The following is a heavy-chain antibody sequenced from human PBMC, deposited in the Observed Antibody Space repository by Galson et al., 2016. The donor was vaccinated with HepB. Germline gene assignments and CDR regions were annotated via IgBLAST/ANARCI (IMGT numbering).Heavy chain of an antibody. Sequence: SVKVSCKASGYTFTDYYIHWVRQAPGQGLEWMGWISNSGGTKYAQNFQGWVTMTRDTSNSTAYMELSRLISDDTAVYYCARAGIDGVYCSGRSCSHFDYWGQGTLVSVSS. CDR1: GYTFTDYY. V-gene: IGHV1-2*04. CDR2: ISNSGGT. J-gene: IGHJ4*02. D-gene: IGHD2-15*01. CDR3: ARAGIDGVYCSGRSCSHFDY.